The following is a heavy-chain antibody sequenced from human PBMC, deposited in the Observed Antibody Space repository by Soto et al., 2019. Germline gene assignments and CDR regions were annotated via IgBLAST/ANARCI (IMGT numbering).Heavy chain of an antibody. V-gene: IGHV1-2*02. CDR2: INPNTGGT. J-gene: IGHJ4*02. D-gene: IGHD1-26*01. CDR3: ARYSGSFLYDF. Sequence: ASVKVSCKASGYVFTGYYMHWLRQAPGQGLEWMGWINPNTGGTNYTQSFQGRVTMTRDTSIRTAYMELSRLRSDDTAVYYCARYSGSFLYDFWGQGTLVTVSS. CDR1: GYVFTGYY.